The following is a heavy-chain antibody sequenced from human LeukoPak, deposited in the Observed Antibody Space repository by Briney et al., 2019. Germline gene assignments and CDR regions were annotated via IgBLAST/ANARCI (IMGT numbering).Heavy chain of an antibody. Sequence: ASETLSLTCAVYGGSFSGYYWSWIRQPPGKGLEWIGEINHSGSTNYNPSLKSRVTISVDTSKNQFSLKLSSVTAADTAVYYCATDMVRDGMDVWGQGTTVTVSS. D-gene: IGHD3-10*01. V-gene: IGHV4-34*01. CDR3: ATDMVRDGMDV. J-gene: IGHJ6*02. CDR1: GGSFSGYY. CDR2: INHSGST.